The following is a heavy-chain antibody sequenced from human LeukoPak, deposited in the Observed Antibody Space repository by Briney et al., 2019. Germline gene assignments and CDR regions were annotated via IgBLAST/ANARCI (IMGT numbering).Heavy chain of an antibody. V-gene: IGHV1-69*05. CDR1: GGTISSYA. CDR2: IIPIFGTA. D-gene: IGHD2-15*01. J-gene: IGHJ4*02. Sequence: SVKVSCKASGGTISSYAISWVRQAPGQGLEWMGGIIPIFGTANYAQKFQGRVTVTTDESTSTAYMELSSLRSEDTAVYYCARSTKVVFFLLSKWGQGTLVTVSS. CDR3: ARSTKVVFFLLSK.